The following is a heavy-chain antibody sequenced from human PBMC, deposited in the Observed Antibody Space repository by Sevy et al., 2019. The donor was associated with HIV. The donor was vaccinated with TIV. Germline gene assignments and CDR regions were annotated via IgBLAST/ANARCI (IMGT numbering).Heavy chain of an antibody. CDR2: IWWDGSEK. CDR3: VRDPQINDIAESGIIH. J-gene: IGHJ4*02. D-gene: IGHD1-1*01. CDR1: GFTFRKYG. V-gene: IGHV3-33*01. Sequence: GGSLRLSCAASGFTFRKYGMHWIRQAPGKGLEWVAVIWWDGSEKYYADSVKGRFTISRDNSEDMMYLQMRSLRADDTAMYYCVRDPQINDIAESGIIHWGQRTLVTVSS.